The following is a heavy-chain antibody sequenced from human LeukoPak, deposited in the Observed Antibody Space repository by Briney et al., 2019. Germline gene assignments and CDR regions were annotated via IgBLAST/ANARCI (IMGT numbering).Heavy chain of an antibody. V-gene: IGHV3-7*01. CDR2: IKQDGSER. CDR3: ARDPRIAVAGSSGY. CDR1: GFTFSNYW. Sequence: AGGSLRLSCAASGFTFSNYWMTWVRQVPGKGLEWVANIKQDGSERYYVDSVKGRFTISRDNAKNSLFLQMDSLRAEDTAVYYCARDPRIAVAGSSGYWGQGTLVTVSS. D-gene: IGHD6-19*01. J-gene: IGHJ4*02.